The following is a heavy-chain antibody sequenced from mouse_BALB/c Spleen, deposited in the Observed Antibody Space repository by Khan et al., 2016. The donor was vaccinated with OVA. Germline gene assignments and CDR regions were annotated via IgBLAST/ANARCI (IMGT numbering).Heavy chain of an antibody. Sequence: QLQQSGPELVKPGASVKISCQASGYSFTNYIIHWVKQKPGQGLEWIGYINPYNDGAKYNEKLKGKATLTSDKSSSTAYMELSGLTSEDSAVYYCARDYGRSFWFAYWGQGTLVTVSA. J-gene: IGHJ3*01. D-gene: IGHD1-1*01. CDR1: GYSFTNYI. CDR3: ARDYGRSFWFAY. CDR2: INPYNDGA. V-gene: IGHV1S136*01.